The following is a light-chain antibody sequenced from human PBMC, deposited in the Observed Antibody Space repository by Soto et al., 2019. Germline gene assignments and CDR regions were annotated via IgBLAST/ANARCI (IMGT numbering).Light chain of an antibody. CDR2: EVS. Sequence: QSVLTQPASVSGSPGQSITISCTGTSSDVGGYNYVSWYQQHPGKAPKLMIYEVSNRPSGVSNRFSGSKSGNTASLTISGLQAEDEADYYCSSYTSSSTRVFGGGTKVPV. CDR1: SSDVGGYNY. CDR3: SSYTSSSTRV. J-gene: IGLJ3*02. V-gene: IGLV2-14*01.